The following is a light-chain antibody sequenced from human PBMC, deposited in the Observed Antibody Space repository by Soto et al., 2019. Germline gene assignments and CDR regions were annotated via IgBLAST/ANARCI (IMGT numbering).Light chain of an antibody. CDR1: QSFSSN. CDR3: QQSRTWT. V-gene: IGKV3D-15*01. J-gene: IGKJ1*01. CDR2: GAS. Sequence: EIVMTHSPATLSVSPGERATLSCMASQSFSSNLAWYQQKPGQAPRLLIYGASSRATGIPDRFSGSGSGTDFTLTISRLEPEDFAVYYCQQSRTWTFGQGTKVDIK.